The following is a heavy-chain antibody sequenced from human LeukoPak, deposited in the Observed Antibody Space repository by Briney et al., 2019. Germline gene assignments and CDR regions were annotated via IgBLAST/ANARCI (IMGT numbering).Heavy chain of an antibody. CDR2: ISFDGSNK. CDR1: GFTFSSYD. J-gene: IGHJ4*02. Sequence: GRSLRLSCAASGFTFSSYDMHWVRQAPGKGLEWVAVISFDGSNKYCADSVKGRFTISRDDSKNTLYLQMNSLRAEDTAVYYCARDIESGYFDYWGQGTLVTVSS. D-gene: IGHD3-16*02. CDR3: ARDIESGYFDY. V-gene: IGHV3-33*01.